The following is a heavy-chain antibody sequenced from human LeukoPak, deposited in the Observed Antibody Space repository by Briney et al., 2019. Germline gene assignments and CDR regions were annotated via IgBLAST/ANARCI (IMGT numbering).Heavy chain of an antibody. CDR2: ISYDGGTK. V-gene: IGHV3-30*18. Sequence: PWRSLRLSCAASGFTFSSHGTQRVRQAPGKGLKWVADISYDGGTKYYADSVKGRFTISRDNSKSTLFLQMNSLRAEDTAVYYCAKENGIRSYGAYFPHWGQGTLVTVSS. CDR1: GFTFSSHG. J-gene: IGHJ1*01. CDR3: AKENGIRSYGAYFPH. D-gene: IGHD4-17*01.